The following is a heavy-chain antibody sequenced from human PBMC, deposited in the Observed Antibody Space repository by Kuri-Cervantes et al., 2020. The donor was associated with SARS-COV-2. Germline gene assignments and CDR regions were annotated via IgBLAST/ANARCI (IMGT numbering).Heavy chain of an antibody. D-gene: IGHD1-26*01. CDR3: AREMKEGAVMGAFDI. CDR1: GFTVSSNY. CDR2: IYSSGST. V-gene: IGHV3-53*01. J-gene: IGHJ3*02. Sequence: GESLKISCAASGFTVSSNYMSWVRQAPGKGLEWVSVIYSSGSTYYADSVKGRFTISRDNSKNTLYLQMNSLRAEDTAVYYCAREMKEGAVMGAFDIWGQGTMVTVSS.